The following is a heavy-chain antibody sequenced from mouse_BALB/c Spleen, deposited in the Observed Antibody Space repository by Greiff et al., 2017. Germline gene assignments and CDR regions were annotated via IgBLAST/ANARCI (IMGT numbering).Heavy chain of an antibody. CDR1: GFSLTSYG. CDR2: IWSGGST. J-gene: IGHJ4*01. Sequence: VKVVESGPGLVQPSQSLSITCTVSGFSLTSYGVHWVRQSPGKGLEWLGVIWSGGSTDYNAAFISRLSISKDNSKSQVFFKMNSLQANDTAIYYCARKRERGAMDYWGQGTSVTVSS. CDR3: ARKRERGAMDY. V-gene: IGHV2-2*02.